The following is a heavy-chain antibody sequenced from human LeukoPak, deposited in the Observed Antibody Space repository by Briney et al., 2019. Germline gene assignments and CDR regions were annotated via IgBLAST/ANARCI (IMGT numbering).Heavy chain of an antibody. J-gene: IGHJ6*03. CDR3: ARLGSYYYMDV. V-gene: IGHV4-61*02. CDR1: GGSISSGSYY. Sequence: SETLSLTCTVSGGSISSGSYYWSWIRQPAGKGLEWIGRIYTSGSTNYDPSLKSRVTISVDTSKNQFSLKLSSVTAADTAVYYCARLGSYYYMDVWGKGTTVTISS. CDR2: IYTSGST. D-gene: IGHD7-27*01.